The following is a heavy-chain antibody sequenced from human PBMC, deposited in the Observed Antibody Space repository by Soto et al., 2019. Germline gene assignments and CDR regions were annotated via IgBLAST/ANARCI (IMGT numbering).Heavy chain of an antibody. CDR3: VRGVLS. CDR1: GGSISSGGYY. V-gene: IGHV4-31*03. J-gene: IGHJ1*01. CDR2: IHHSGST. D-gene: IGHD3-10*01. Sequence: QVQLQESGPGLVKASQTLSLTCNVSGGSISSGGYYWTWIRQHPGKGLERIGNIHHSGSTFYNPSLKTRVSISVDTSKNQCSLKLSSVTAADTAVYFCVRGVLSWGQGTLVTVSS.